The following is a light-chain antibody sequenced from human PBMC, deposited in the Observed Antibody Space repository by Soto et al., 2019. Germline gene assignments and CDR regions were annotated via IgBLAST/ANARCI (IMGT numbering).Light chain of an antibody. V-gene: IGKV1-5*03. Sequence: DIRITQSPSTLSASVGYRVTITCRASQSIRSYLAWYQQKSGKVPKLLIYKASTLENGVPSRFSGSGSGTEFTLTISGLQPDDFATYYCQQYTAFCTFGQGTKV. CDR3: QQYTAFCT. CDR1: QSIRSY. CDR2: KAS. J-gene: IGKJ1*01.